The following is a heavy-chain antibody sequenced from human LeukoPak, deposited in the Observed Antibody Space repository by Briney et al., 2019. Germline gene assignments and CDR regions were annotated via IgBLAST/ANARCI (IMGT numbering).Heavy chain of an antibody. J-gene: IGHJ4*02. CDR1: GGTFSSYT. D-gene: IGHD3-22*01. V-gene: IGHV1-69*02. Sequence: SVKVSCKASGGTFSSYTISWVRQAPGQGLEWMGRIIPILGIANYAQKFQGRVTITADKSTSTAYMELSRLRSDDTAVYYCASEVYYYDSSGYYYFDYWGQGTLVTVSS. CDR2: IIPILGIA. CDR3: ASEVYYYDSSGYYYFDY.